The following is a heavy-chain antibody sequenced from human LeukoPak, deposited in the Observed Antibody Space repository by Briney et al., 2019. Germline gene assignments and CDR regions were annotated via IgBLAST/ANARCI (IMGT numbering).Heavy chain of an antibody. J-gene: IGHJ4*02. CDR2: IHPNSGGT. CDR1: GYTFTGYY. Sequence: ASVKVSCKASGYTFTGYYMHWVRQAPGQGLEWMGWIHPNSGGTNYAQKFQGRVTMTRDTSISTAYMELSRLRSDDTAVYYCARDLGYDSRGYDYWGQGTLATVST. V-gene: IGHV1-2*02. D-gene: IGHD3-22*01. CDR3: ARDLGYDSRGYDY.